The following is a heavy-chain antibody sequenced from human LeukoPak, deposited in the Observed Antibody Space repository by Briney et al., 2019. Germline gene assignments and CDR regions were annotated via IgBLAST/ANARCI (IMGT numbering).Heavy chain of an antibody. CDR1: GFTFSGYS. J-gene: IGHJ4*02. Sequence: GGSLRLSCTASGFTFSGYSMNWIRQAPGKGLEWVSSFGTRRTSIYHAGSVKGRFAISRDNAKNSLYLQMNSLRAEDTALYYCAREVSEGFDFWGQGTLVTVSS. CDR3: AREVSEGFDF. D-gene: IGHD3-22*01. V-gene: IGHV3-21*01. CDR2: FGTRRTSI.